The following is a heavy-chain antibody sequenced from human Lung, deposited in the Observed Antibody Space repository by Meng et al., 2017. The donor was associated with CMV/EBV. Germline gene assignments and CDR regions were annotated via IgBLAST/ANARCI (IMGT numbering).Heavy chain of an antibody. CDR3: ARDRYYYDSNFDH. D-gene: IGHD3-22*01. CDR2: ISYDGSIK. Sequence: LTCAASGFTFSSYALHWVRQAPGKGLEWVAVISYDGSIKHYADSVKGRFSISRDNPKNTLYLQMNSLRADDTAVYYCARDRYYYDSNFDHWGQGTLVTVSS. CDR1: GFTFSSYA. V-gene: IGHV3-30-3*01. J-gene: IGHJ4*02.